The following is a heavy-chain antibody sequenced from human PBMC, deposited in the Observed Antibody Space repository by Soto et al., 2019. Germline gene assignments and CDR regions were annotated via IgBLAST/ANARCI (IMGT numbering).Heavy chain of an antibody. CDR1: GFPFSDYY. CDR2: ISPTSTYR. J-gene: IGHJ4*02. Sequence: GGSLRLSCATSGFPFSDYYMSWIRQAPGKGLEWLSHISPTSTYRNYADSVKGRFTISRDNTKNSLYLQMNSLRAEDTAVYYCARESPRATYYYDSSGAGGGQGTLVTVSS. V-gene: IGHV3-11*05. CDR3: ARESPRATYYYDSSGAG. D-gene: IGHD3-22*01.